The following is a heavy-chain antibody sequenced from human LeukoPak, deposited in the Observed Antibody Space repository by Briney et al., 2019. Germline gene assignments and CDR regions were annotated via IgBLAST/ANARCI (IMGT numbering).Heavy chain of an antibody. D-gene: IGHD1-14*01. J-gene: IGHJ4*02. CDR3: ARGRNYFDY. CDR2: IYAGDTT. V-gene: IGHV3-53*04. CDR1: GFAVSSNY. Sequence: GGSLRLSCGASGFAVSSNYMSWVRQAPGKGLEWVSAIYAGDTTYYADSVKGRFTISRHNSKNTLYLQMNSLRPEDTAVYYCARGRNYFDYWGQGTLVTVSS.